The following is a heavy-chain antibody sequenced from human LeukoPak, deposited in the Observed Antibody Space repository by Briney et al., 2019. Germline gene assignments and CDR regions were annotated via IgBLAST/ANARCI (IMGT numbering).Heavy chain of an antibody. Sequence: ASVKVSCKAYGFAFSNYGISWVRQAPGQGLEWMGWVSAYNDDTNYVQKFQDRVTMTTDTSTGTAYLELGSLKSDDTAVYYCARDVRSPMVRGIVFDYWGQGTLVTVSS. CDR3: ARDVRSPMVRGIVFDY. J-gene: IGHJ4*02. D-gene: IGHD3-10*01. V-gene: IGHV1-18*01. CDR2: VSAYNDDT. CDR1: GFAFSNYG.